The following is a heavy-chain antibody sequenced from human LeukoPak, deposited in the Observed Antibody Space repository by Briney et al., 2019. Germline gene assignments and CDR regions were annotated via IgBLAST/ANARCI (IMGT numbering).Heavy chain of an antibody. D-gene: IGHD3-3*01. CDR1: GFTFSSYA. CDR2: ISGSGGST. CDR3: ARDLSDFWSGYFDY. V-gene: IGHV3-23*01. Sequence: GGSLRLSCAASGFTFSSYAMSWVRQAPGKGLEWVSAISGSGGSTYYADSVKGRFTISGDNSKNTLYLQMNSLRAEDTAVYYCARDLSDFWSGYFDYWGQGTLVTVSS. J-gene: IGHJ4*02.